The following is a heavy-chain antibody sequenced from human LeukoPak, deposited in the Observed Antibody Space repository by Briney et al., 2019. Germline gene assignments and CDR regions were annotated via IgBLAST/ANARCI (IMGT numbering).Heavy chain of an antibody. CDR3: ARGVGRADYYDSSGYYYGLFDY. J-gene: IGHJ4*02. V-gene: IGHV1-2*02. D-gene: IGHD3-22*01. CDR2: INPNSGGT. CDR1: GYTFTGYY. Sequence: ASVTVSFKASGYTFTGYYMHWVRQAPGQGLEWMGWINPNSGGTNYAQKFQGRVTMTRDTSISTAYMELSRLRSDDTAVYYCARGVGRADYYDSSGYYYGLFDYWGQGTLVTVSS.